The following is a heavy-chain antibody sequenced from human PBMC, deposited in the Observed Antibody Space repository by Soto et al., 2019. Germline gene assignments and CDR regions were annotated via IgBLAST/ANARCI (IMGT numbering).Heavy chain of an antibody. CDR1: GGSITINNYY. CDR3: ASGRLVRGIIDCDY. D-gene: IGHD6-13*01. CDR2: IHYSGNT. V-gene: IGHV4-31*03. Sequence: QVQLQESGPGLVKPSQTLSLTCTVSGGSITINNYYWTWIRQHPGKGLEWIGYIHYSGNTYYNPSLKNRVILSVDTSKNQFSLKVNSVTAADTAVYYCASGRLVRGIIDCDYWGQGTLVTVSS. J-gene: IGHJ4*02.